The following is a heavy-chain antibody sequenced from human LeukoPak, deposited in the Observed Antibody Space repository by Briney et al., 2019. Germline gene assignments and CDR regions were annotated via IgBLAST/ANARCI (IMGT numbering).Heavy chain of an antibody. CDR2: INNSGRGT. D-gene: IGHD3-22*01. Sequence: GESLRLSCAASGFTFSNYAMSWVRQAPGKGLEWVSAINNSGRGTNYADSVRGRVTISRDKAKNTLYLQMNSLRAEDTAVYYCAKIGSRGYYEEMDYWGQGTLVTVSS. CDR1: GFTFSNYA. J-gene: IGHJ4*02. V-gene: IGHV3-23*01. CDR3: AKIGSRGYYEEMDY.